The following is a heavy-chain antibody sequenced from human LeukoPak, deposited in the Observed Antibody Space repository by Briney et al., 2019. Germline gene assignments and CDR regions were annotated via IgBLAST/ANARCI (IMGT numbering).Heavy chain of an antibody. Sequence: SETLSLTCTVSGGSMSNYYCNWIRQPPGKGLEWIGYMSYSGSTNYNPSLKSRVTISVDTSKNQFSLKLDSVTAADTAVYFCARGLNWFDPWGQGTLVTVSS. CDR1: GGSMSNYY. V-gene: IGHV4-59*01. J-gene: IGHJ5*02. CDR2: MSYSGST. CDR3: ARGLNWFDP.